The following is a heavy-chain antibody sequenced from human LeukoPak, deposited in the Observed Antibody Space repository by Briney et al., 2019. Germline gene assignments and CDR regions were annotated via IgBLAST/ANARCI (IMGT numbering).Heavy chain of an antibody. CDR2: ISWNSGSI. Sequence: GGSLRLSCAASGFTLDDYAMHWVRQAPGKGLEWVSGISWNSGSIGYADSVKGRFTISGDNAKNSLYLQMNSLRAEDTAVYYCARDYYDSSDTNWFDPWGQGTLVTVSS. CDR3: ARDYYDSSDTNWFDP. D-gene: IGHD3-22*01. V-gene: IGHV3-9*01. CDR1: GFTLDDYA. J-gene: IGHJ5*02.